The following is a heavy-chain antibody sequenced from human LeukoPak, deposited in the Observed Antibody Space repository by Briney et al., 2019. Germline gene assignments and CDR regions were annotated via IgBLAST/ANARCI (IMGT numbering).Heavy chain of an antibody. J-gene: IGHJ4*02. Sequence: GRSLRLSCAASGFTFSSYGMHWVRQAPGKGLEWVAVIWYDGSNKYYADSVKGRFTISRDNSKNTLYLQMNSLRAEDTAVYYCARSLDGDGFDYWGQGTLVTVSS. CDR2: IWYDGSNK. D-gene: IGHD2-21*02. CDR1: GFTFSSYG. V-gene: IGHV3-33*01. CDR3: ARSLDGDGFDY.